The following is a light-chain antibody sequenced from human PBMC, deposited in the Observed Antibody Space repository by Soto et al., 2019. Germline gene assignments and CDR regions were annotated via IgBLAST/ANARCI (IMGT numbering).Light chain of an antibody. J-gene: IGLJ1*01. CDR2: EVN. V-gene: IGLV2-8*01. Sequence: QSALTQPPSASGSPGQSVAISCTGTSGDVGGYNYVSWYQQHPGKAPKLMIYEVNKRPSGVPDRFSGSKSGNTASLTVSGLQAEDGADYYCSSYAGSSNVFGTGTKVTVL. CDR1: SGDVGGYNY. CDR3: SSYAGSSNV.